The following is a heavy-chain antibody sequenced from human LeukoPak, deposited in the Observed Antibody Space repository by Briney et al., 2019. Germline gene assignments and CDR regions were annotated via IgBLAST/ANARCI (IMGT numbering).Heavy chain of an antibody. Sequence: GGSLRLSCAASGFTFSSYSMNWVRQAPGKGLEWVSSISSSSSYIYYADSVKGRFTISRDNAKNSLYLQMNSLRAEDTAVYYCARVSMVRRYNWFDPWGQGTLVTVSS. CDR2: ISSSSSYI. V-gene: IGHV3-21*01. J-gene: IGHJ5*02. CDR1: GFTFSSYS. CDR3: ARVSMVRRYNWFDP. D-gene: IGHD3-10*01.